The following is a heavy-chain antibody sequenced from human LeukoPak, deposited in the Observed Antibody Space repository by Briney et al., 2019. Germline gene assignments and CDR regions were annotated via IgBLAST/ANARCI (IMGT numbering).Heavy chain of an antibody. J-gene: IGHJ5*02. D-gene: IGHD2-2*01. CDR2: IYYSGST. V-gene: IGHV4-31*03. Sequence: SETLSLTCTVSGGSISSGGYYWSWIRQHPGKGLEWIGYIYYSGSTYYNPSLKSRVTISVDTSKNQFSLKLSSVTAADTAVYYCAREYCSSTSCYGPEVFNWFDPWGQGTLVTVSS. CDR3: AREYCSSTSCYGPEVFNWFDP. CDR1: GGSISSGGYY.